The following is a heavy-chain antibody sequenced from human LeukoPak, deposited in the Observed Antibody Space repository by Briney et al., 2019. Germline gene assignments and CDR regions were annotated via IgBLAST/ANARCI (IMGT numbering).Heavy chain of an antibody. J-gene: IGHJ6*03. CDR1: GGSFSGYY. Sequence: KSSETLFLTCAVYGGSFSGYYWSWIRQPPGKGLEWIGEINHSGSTNYNPSLKSRVTISVDTSKNQFSLKLSSVTAADTAVYYCARRPRIAAAGFARNYYYYYMDVWGKGTTVTVSS. CDR2: INHSGST. D-gene: IGHD6-13*01. V-gene: IGHV4-34*01. CDR3: ARRPRIAAAGFARNYYYYYMDV.